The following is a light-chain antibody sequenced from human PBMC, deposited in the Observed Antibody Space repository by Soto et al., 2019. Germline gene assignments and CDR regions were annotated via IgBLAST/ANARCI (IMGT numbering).Light chain of an antibody. CDR2: GAS. CDR1: QSVSNN. Sequence: DIVLTQSPGTLSLSPGERATLSCRASQSVSNNLAWYQQKPGQAPRLLIYGASTRATAIPARFSGSGSGTEFTLTISSLQSEDFAVYFCQQYDNWPYTFGQGTKVDIK. V-gene: IGKV3-15*01. J-gene: IGKJ2*01. CDR3: QQYDNWPYT.